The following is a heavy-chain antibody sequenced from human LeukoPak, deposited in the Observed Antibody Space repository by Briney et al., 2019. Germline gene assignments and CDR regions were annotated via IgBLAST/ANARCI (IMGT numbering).Heavy chain of an antibody. CDR3: ARAGGTPYGVSGGSCYYYFDP. J-gene: IGHJ5*02. CDR2: IIPNSGGT. CDR1: GYIFTDYY. Sequence: ASVKVSCKASGYIFTDYYTYWVRQAPGQGLEWMGWIIPNSGGTNYAQKFHDRVTMTRDTSISTAFMELSSLRSDDTAVYYCARAGGTPYGVSGGSCYYYFDPWGQGTLVTVSS. V-gene: IGHV1-2*02. D-gene: IGHD2-15*01.